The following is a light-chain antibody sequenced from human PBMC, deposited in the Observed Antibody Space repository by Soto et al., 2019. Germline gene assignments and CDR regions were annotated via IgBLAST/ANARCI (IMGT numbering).Light chain of an antibody. V-gene: IGKV3-11*01. Sequence: EIVLTQSPATLSLSPGERATPSCRASQSVSSYLAWYQQKPGQAPRLLIYDASNRATGIPARFSGSGSGTNFTLTISTLDPKDFAVYYCQRRSNWPPTTFGQGTRLEIK. CDR3: QRRSNWPPTT. CDR2: DAS. J-gene: IGKJ5*01. CDR1: QSVSSY.